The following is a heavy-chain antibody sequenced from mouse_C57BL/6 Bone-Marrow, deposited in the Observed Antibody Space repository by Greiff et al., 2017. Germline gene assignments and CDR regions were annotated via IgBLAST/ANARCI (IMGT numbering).Heavy chain of an antibody. V-gene: IGHV1-82*01. J-gene: IGHJ1*03. CDR1: GYAFSSYW. Sequence: QVQLKESGPELVKPGASVKISCKASGYAFSSYWMNWVKQRPGKGLEWIGRIYPGDGDTNYNGKFKGKATLTADKSSSTAYMRLSSLTSEDSAVYFCARRGYLRYFDVWGTGTTVTVSS. CDR2: IYPGDGDT. CDR3: ARRGYLRYFDV.